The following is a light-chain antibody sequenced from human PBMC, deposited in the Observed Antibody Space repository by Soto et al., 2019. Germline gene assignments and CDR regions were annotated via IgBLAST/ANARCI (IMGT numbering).Light chain of an antibody. CDR3: QQYGSSPTT. CDR1: QSVSSSY. J-gene: IGKJ1*01. Sequence: IVLTPSPGTLSLSPCERATLSSSASQSVSSSYLAWYQQKPGQAPRLLIYGASSRATGIPARFSGSGSGTDFTLTISRLQPEDFAVYYCQQYGSSPTTFGQGTKVDIK. V-gene: IGKV3-20*01. CDR2: GAS.